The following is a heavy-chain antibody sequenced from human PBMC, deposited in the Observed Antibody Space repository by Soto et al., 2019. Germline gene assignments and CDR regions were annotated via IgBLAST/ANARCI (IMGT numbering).Heavy chain of an antibody. Sequence: GASLKISCEAIGYTYNNHWIGWARQVPGKGLEWMGMIFPGDSDTRYSPSFQGQVTISVDRSVRSAYLQWSSLKASDTAMYYCARQAPVAATLSRAFDIWGHGTLVTVSS. CDR3: ARQAPVAATLSRAFDI. J-gene: IGHJ3*02. CDR2: IFPGDSDT. V-gene: IGHV5-51*01. CDR1: GYTYNNHW. D-gene: IGHD2-15*01.